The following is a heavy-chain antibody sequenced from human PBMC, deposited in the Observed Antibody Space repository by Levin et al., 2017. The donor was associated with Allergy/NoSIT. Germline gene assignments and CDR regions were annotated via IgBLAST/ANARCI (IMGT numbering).Heavy chain of an antibody. CDR2: ISPYNGDT. V-gene: IGHV1-18*01. Sequence: GASVKVSCKASGYTFTIYGISWVRQAPGQRLEWMGWISPYNGDTKVAQNVQGRVTMTTDTSSSTAYMELRSLTSDDTAVYYCARGHYAGPARDYYAMDVWGQGTTVTVSS. D-gene: IGHD3-16*01. CDR1: GYTFTIYG. CDR3: ARGHYAGPARDYYAMDV. J-gene: IGHJ6*02.